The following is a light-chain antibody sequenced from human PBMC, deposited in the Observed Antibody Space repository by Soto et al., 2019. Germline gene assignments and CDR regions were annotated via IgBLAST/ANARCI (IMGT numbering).Light chain of an antibody. CDR2: GAS. CDR1: QSVSSN. J-gene: IGKJ5*01. V-gene: IGKV3-15*01. Sequence: EIVMTHSPATLSVSPCERAALSCRASQSVSSNLAWYQQKPGQAPRLLIYGASTRATGIPDRFSGSGSGTDFTLTISSLEPEDFAVYYCQQRSNLITFGQGTRLEIK. CDR3: QQRSNLIT.